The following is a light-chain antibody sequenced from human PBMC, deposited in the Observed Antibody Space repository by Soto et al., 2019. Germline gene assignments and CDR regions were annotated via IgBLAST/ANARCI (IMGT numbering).Light chain of an antibody. CDR1: QVIYSW. CDR3: QKLDSFPLT. J-gene: IGKJ5*01. Sequence: DIQMPKSPSSVSASVGYMLTITCRASQVIYSWIAWYQQKPGRAPKLLIFAASNLQSGVPVRFSGSGSGTDFILSINSLQPEDVATYYCQKLDSFPLTFGQGKRREIK. CDR2: AAS. V-gene: IGKV1-12*01.